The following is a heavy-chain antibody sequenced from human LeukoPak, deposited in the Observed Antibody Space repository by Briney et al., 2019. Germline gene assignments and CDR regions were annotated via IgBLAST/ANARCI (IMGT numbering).Heavy chain of an antibody. J-gene: IGHJ3*02. CDR2: ITSDGSNT. Sequence: GGSLRLSCAASGFTFSSHWMHWVRQAPGKGLVWVSRITSDGSNTSYADSVKGRFTISRDNAKNTLYLQMNSLRAEDTAVYYCARDRGGDAFDIWDQGTMVTVSS. D-gene: IGHD3-16*01. V-gene: IGHV3-74*01. CDR1: GFTFSSHW. CDR3: ARDRGGDAFDI.